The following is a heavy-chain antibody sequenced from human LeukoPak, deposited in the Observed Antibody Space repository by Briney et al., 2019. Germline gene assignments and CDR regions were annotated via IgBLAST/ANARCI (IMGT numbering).Heavy chain of an antibody. J-gene: IGHJ6*02. D-gene: IGHD3-22*01. CDR2: MNPNSGNT. Sequence: ASVKVSCKASGYTFTSYDINWVRQATGQGLEWMGWMNPNSGNTGYAQKFQGRVTMTRNTSISTAYMELSSLRFEDTAVYYCARGVEYYYDSSGTGTFTYYYGMDVWGQGTTVTVSS. V-gene: IGHV1-8*01. CDR3: ARGVEYYYDSSGTGTFTYYYGMDV. CDR1: GYTFTSYD.